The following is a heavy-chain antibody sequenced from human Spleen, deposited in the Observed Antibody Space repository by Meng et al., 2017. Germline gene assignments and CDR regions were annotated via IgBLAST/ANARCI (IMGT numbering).Heavy chain of an antibody. V-gene: IGHV1-2*06. J-gene: IGHJ4*02. CDR1: GYSFTAYY. CDR3: ARDENISAAGKLFGDY. CDR2: IDPNSGVT. D-gene: IGHD6-13*01. Sequence: QVQLVQSGAEGKKPGGSVKVSCKPSGYSFTAYYIHWVRQAPGQGLEWMGRIDPNSGVTEYAHKFHGRVTVTGDTSISTAYMELRRLTSDDTAVYYCARDENISAAGKLFGDYWGQGTLVTVSS.